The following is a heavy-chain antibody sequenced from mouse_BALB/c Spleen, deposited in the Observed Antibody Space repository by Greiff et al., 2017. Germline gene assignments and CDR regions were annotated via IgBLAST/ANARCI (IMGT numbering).Heavy chain of an antibody. D-gene: IGHD1-2*01. Sequence: DVKLVESGGGLVKPGGSLKLSCAASGFAFSSYDMSWVRQTPEKRLEWVAYISSGGGSTYYPDTVKGRFTISRDNAKNTLYLQMSSLKSEDTAMYYCASHYYGYGAYWGQGTLVTVSA. CDR1: GFAFSSYD. V-gene: IGHV5-12-1*01. CDR2: ISSGGGST. CDR3: ASHYYGYGAY. J-gene: IGHJ3*01.